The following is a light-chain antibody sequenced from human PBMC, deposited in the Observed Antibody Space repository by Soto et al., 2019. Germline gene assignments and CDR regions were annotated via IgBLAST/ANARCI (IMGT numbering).Light chain of an antibody. J-gene: IGLJ1*01. CDR2: DVS. V-gene: IGLV2-14*03. CDR1: SSDIGDSNY. Sequence: SVFTPSSFVSGSPGQSLTISSTRTSSDIGDSNYVSWYQQHPGKAPKLVIYDVSKRPSEVANRFSGSKSANTASLTISGLLAEDEADYYCSSFRSSSTSYVFGTGTKVTVL. CDR3: SSFRSSSTSYV.